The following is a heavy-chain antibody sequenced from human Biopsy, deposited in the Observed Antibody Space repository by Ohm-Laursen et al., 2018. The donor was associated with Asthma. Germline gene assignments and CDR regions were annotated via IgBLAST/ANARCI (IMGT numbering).Heavy chain of an antibody. V-gene: IGHV4-30-4*01. D-gene: IGHD6-19*01. CDR1: GASIKTDDHY. Sequence: TLSLTCAVSGASIKTDDHYWSWLRQPPGKGLEWFGFIHYSGSTSYNPSLKSRVSISLDTSKNQFSLKLSSVTAADTAVYYCARASVAASSNWFDPWGQGTLVTVSS. CDR2: IHYSGST. J-gene: IGHJ5*02. CDR3: ARASVAASSNWFDP.